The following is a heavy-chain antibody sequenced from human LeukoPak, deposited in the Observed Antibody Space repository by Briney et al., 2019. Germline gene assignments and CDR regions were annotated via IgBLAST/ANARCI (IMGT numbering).Heavy chain of an antibody. CDR2: IYYSGST. Sequence: GSLRLSCAASGFTFSSYWMSWIRQPPGKGLEWIGSIYYSGSTYYNPSLKSRVTISVDTSKNQFSLKLSSVTAADTAVYYCARLVSSSSWNYWGQGTLVTVSS. CDR3: ARLVSSSSWNY. V-gene: IGHV4-39*01. D-gene: IGHD6-13*01. CDR1: GFTFSSYW. J-gene: IGHJ4*02.